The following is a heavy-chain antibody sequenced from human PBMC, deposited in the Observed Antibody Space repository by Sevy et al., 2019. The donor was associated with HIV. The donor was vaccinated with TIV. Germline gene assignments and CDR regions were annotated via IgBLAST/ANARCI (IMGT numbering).Heavy chain of an antibody. J-gene: IGHJ4*02. D-gene: IGHD2-15*01. CDR1: GFTFTSSA. CDR3: AADPAGYSGRGDFFDY. Sequence: ASVKVSCKASGFTFTSSAVQWVRQARGQRLEWIGWIVVGSGNTNYAQKFQERVTISRGMSTSTAYMGLSSLRSEDTAVYYCAADPAGYSGRGDFFDYWGQGTLVTVSS. V-gene: IGHV1-58*01. CDR2: IVVGSGNT.